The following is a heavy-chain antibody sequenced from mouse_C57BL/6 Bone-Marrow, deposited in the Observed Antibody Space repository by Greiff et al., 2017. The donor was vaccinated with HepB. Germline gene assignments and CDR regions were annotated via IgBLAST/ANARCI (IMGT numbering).Heavy chain of an antibody. CDR2: IDPETGGT. V-gene: IGHV1-15*01. CDR3: TRSPQLAYYAMDY. Sequence: QVQLQQSGAELVRPGASVTLSCKASGYTFTDYEMHWVKQTPVHGLEWIGAIDPETGGTAYNQKFKGKAILTSDKSSSTAYMELRSLTSEDSAVYYCTRSPQLAYYAMDYWGQGTSVTVSS. D-gene: IGHD4-1*02. CDR1: GYTFTDYE. J-gene: IGHJ4*01.